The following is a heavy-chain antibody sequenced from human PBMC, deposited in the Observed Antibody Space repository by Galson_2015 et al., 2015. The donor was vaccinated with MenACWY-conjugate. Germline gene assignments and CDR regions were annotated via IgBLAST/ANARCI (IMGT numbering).Heavy chain of an antibody. CDR3: ASSITLVRGVDYFDY. V-gene: IGHV4-39*01. D-gene: IGHD3-10*01. Sequence: RYWMSWVRQAPGKGLEWIGSIYYSGGTYYNPSLRSRVTISVDTSKKQFSLRLSSVTAADTAVYYCASSITLVRGVDYFDYWGQGTLVTVSS. CDR2: IYYSGGT. CDR1: RYW. J-gene: IGHJ4*02.